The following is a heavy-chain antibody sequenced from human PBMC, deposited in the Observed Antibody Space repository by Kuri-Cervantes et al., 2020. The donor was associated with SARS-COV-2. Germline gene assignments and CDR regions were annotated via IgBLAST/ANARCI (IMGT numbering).Heavy chain of an antibody. CDR1: GGSFSSYY. D-gene: IGHD5-12*01. Sequence: SETLSLTCTVSGGSFSSYYWSWIRQPPGKGLEWIGYIYYSGSTNYNPSLKSRVTISVDTSKNQFSLKLSSVTAADTAVYYCARGDIVATSAYFDYWGQGTLVTVSS. V-gene: IGHV4-59*01. J-gene: IGHJ4*02. CDR3: ARGDIVATSAYFDY. CDR2: IYYSGST.